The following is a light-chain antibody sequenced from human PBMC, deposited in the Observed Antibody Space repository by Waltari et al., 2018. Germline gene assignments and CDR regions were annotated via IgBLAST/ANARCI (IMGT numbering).Light chain of an antibody. Sequence: QSALTQPASVSGSPGQSITISCTGTRRDLGRYNYVSWYQQHPGKALKLIIYDVNNRPSGISDRFSGSKSANTASLTISGLQVEDEADYFCSSYTSTTTPFVFGSGTKVTVL. V-gene: IGLV2-14*03. CDR2: DVN. J-gene: IGLJ1*01. CDR1: RRDLGRYNY. CDR3: SSYTSTTTPFV.